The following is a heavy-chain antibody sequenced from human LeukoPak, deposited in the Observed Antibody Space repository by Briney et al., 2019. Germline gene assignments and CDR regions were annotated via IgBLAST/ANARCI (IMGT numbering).Heavy chain of an antibody. J-gene: IGHJ6*02. V-gene: IGHV5-51*01. D-gene: IGHD3-10*01. CDR2: IYPGDSDT. Sequence: GESLKIPCKVSGYSFTGYWIGWVRRMPGKGLEWMGIIYPGDSDTRYSPSFQGKVTISADRSINTAYLQWSSLTASDTAMYYCARLIGGGPNYYGMDVWGQGTTVTVPS. CDR1: GYSFTGYW. CDR3: ARLIGGGPNYYGMDV.